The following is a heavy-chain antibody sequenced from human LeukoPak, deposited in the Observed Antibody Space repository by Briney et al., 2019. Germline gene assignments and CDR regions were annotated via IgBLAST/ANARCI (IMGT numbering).Heavy chain of an antibody. CDR1: GFTFSSYS. D-gene: IGHD2-2*01. V-gene: IGHV3-48*04. CDR2: ISSSGKTT. Sequence: SGGSLRLSCAASGFTFSSYSMSWVRQAPGKGLEWLSFISSSGKTTYYADSVKGRFTISRDNAKNSLYLQMNSLRAEDTAVYYCAKEGDIVVVPAAFDYWGQGTLVTVSS. J-gene: IGHJ4*02. CDR3: AKEGDIVVVPAAFDY.